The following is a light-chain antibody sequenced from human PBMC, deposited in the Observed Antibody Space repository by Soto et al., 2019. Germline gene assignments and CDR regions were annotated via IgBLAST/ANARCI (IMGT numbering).Light chain of an antibody. V-gene: IGLV2-8*01. CDR2: EVS. J-gene: IGLJ2*01. CDR1: SSDVGGYNY. CDR3: SSYAGSNKSVV. Sequence: QSVLTQPPSASGSPGQSVTISCTGTSSDVGGYNYVSWYQQHPGKARKLMIYEVSKRPSGVPDRFSGSKSGNTASLTVSGLQAEDEADYYCSSYAGSNKSVVFGGGTKLTVL.